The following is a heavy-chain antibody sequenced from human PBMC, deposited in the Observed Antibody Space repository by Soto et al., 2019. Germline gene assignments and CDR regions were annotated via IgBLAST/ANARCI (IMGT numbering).Heavy chain of an antibody. CDR2: IYYSGST. CDR3: AGSGSWYLRNYYFDY. J-gene: IGHJ4*02. CDR1: GGSISSSSYY. Sequence: SETLSLTCTVSGGSISSSSYYWGWIRQPPGKGLEWIGSIYYSGSTYYNPSLKSRVTISVDTSKNQFSLKLSSVTAADTAVYYCAGSGSWYLRNYYFDYWGQGTLVTVSS. D-gene: IGHD6-13*01. V-gene: IGHV4-39*01.